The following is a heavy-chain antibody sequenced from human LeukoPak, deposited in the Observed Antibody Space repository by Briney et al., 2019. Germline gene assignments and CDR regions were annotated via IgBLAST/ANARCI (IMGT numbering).Heavy chain of an antibody. CDR3: AKGPYHYDSSGYYFDY. D-gene: IGHD3-22*01. J-gene: IGHJ4*02. V-gene: IGHV3-9*01. CDR1: GFTFDDYA. Sequence: PGRSLRLSCAASGFTFDDYAMHWVRQAPGKGLEWVSGISWNSGSIGYADSVKGRFTISRDNAKNSLYLQMNSLRAEDTALYYCAKGPYHYDSSGYYFDYWGQGTLVTVSS. CDR2: ISWNSGSI.